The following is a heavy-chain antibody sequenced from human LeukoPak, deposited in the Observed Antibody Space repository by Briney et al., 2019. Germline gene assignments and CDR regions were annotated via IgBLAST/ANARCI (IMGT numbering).Heavy chain of an antibody. CDR2: IYTSGST. J-gene: IGHJ4*02. Sequence: SETLSLTCTVSGYSISSGYYWGWIRQPPGKGLEWIGRIYTSGSTNYNPSLKSRVTISVDTSKNQFSLKLSSVTAADTAVYYCARGLLTRGDYWGQGTLVTVSS. CDR1: GYSISSGYY. CDR3: ARGLLTRGDY. V-gene: IGHV4-38-2*02. D-gene: IGHD1-26*01.